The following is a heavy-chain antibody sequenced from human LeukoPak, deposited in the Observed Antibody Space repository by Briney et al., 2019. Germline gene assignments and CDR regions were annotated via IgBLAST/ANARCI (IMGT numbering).Heavy chain of an antibody. J-gene: IGHJ3*02. D-gene: IGHD1-26*01. CDR2: ISAYNGNT. V-gene: IGHV1-18*01. CDR1: GYTFTSYG. Sequence: GASVKVSCKASGYTFTSYGISWVRQAPGQGLEWMGWISAYNGNTNYAQKLQGRVTMTTDTSTSTAYMELRSLRSDDTAVYYCARDFPLWAVGATYHLNAFDIWGQGTMVTVSS. CDR3: ARDFPLWAVGATYHLNAFDI.